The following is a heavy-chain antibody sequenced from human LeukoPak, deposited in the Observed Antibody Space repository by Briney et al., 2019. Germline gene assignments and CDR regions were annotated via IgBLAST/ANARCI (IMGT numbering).Heavy chain of an antibody. CDR2: IHPRDSDT. Sequence: GESLKISCKGSGYIFTTSWIGWVRQMPGKGLEWMGIIHPRDSDTRYRPSFQGQVTISADKSISTAYLQWSSPKASDTAMYYCARGIEAAAVTEFDYWGQGTLVTVSS. J-gene: IGHJ4*02. D-gene: IGHD6-13*01. CDR3: ARGIEAAAVTEFDY. CDR1: GYIFTTSW. V-gene: IGHV5-51*01.